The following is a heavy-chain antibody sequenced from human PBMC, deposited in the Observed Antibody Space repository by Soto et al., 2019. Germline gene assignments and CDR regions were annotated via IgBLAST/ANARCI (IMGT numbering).Heavy chain of an antibody. CDR2: ISSSSSTI. Sequence: GGSLRLSCAASRFTFSSNSMNWVRQAPGKGLEWVSYISSSSSTIYYADSVKGRFTISRDNAKNSLYLQMNSLRDEDTAVYYCARDSLELRGYFDFWGQGTLVTVSS. CDR3: ARDSLELRGYFDF. V-gene: IGHV3-48*02. D-gene: IGHD1-7*01. J-gene: IGHJ4*02. CDR1: RFTFSSNS.